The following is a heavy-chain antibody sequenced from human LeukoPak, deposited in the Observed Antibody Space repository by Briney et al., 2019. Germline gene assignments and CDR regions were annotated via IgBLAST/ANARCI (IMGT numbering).Heavy chain of an antibody. CDR3: ARGLGCSGGSCYRYYYYGMDV. Sequence: SETLSLTCAVSGGSISSGGYYWSWIRQPPGKGLEWIGEINHSGSTNYNPSLKSRVTISVDTSKNQFSLKLSSVTAADTAVYYCARGLGCSGGSCYRYYYYGMDVWGQGTTVTVSS. D-gene: IGHD2-15*01. CDR2: INHSGST. V-gene: IGHV4-34*01. J-gene: IGHJ6*02. CDR1: GGSISSGGYY.